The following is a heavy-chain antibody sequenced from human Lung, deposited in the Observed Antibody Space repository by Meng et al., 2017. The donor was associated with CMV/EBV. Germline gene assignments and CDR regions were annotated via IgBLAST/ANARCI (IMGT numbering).Heavy chain of an antibody. CDR3: ARFVKDTSTWYSNYFDH. Sequence: GGSXRLXCAASGFTFSDYYMSWIRQAPGKGLEWVSYISASGDAKFYGDSVKGRFTISRDNAKRSIFLQLNSLRADDTAVYYCARFVKDTSTWYSNYFDHXGQGXLVTVSS. CDR1: GFTFSDYY. V-gene: IGHV3-11*04. CDR2: ISASGDAK. D-gene: IGHD1-1*01. J-gene: IGHJ4*03.